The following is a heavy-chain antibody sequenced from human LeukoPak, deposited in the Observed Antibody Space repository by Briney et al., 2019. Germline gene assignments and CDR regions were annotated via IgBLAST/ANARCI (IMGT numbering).Heavy chain of an antibody. V-gene: IGHV3-23*01. J-gene: IGHJ4*02. CDR2: ITGSGGST. CDR1: GFTFSSYA. D-gene: IGHD3-3*01. CDR3: ARDPYYDFWSGYYTGGDY. Sequence: GGSLRLSCAASGFTFSSYAMSWVRQAPGKGLEWVSGITGSGGSTYYADSVKGRFTISRDNSKNTLYLQMNSLRAEDTAVYYCARDPYYDFWSGYYTGGDYWGQGTLVTVSS.